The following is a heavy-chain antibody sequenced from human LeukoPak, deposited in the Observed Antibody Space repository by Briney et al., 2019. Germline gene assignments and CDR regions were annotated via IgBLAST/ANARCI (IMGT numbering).Heavy chain of an antibody. CDR1: GYSVSSGYY. Sequence: SETLSLTCTVSGYSVSSGYYWGWIRQPPGKGLEWIGSMYHSGSTYYNPSLRSRVTISVDTSKNQFSLKLSSVTAADTAVYYCARDLGGFGESPPGYYYCMDVWGKGTTVTVSS. CDR2: MYHSGST. D-gene: IGHD3-10*01. CDR3: ARDLGGFGESPPGYYYCMDV. J-gene: IGHJ6*03. V-gene: IGHV4-38-2*02.